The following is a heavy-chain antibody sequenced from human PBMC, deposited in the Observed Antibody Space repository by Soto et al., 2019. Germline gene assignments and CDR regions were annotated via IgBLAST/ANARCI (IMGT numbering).Heavy chain of an antibody. D-gene: IGHD5-12*01. CDR3: AVGRWLQWAFDY. V-gene: IGHV4-61*01. Sequence: QVQLQESGPGLVKPSETLSLTCTVSGGSVTSGSYYWSWIRQPPGKGLEWIGYIYYSGSANSNPSLKSRVTISVDTSKNQFSLKLSSVTAADTAVYYCAVGRWLQWAFDYWGQGTLVTVSS. CDR2: IYYSGSA. CDR1: GGSVTSGSYY. J-gene: IGHJ4*02.